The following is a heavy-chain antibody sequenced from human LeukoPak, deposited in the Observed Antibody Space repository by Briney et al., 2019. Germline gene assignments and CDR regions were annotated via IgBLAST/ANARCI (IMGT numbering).Heavy chain of an antibody. CDR1: GFTLSSYW. CDR2: IKQEGSEI. Sequence: GGSLRLSCAASGFTLSSYWMSWVRQAPGKGLEWVANIKQEGSEINYVDSVKGRFTISRDNAKNSMLLQMNSLRAEDTAVHYCARADYGGNLFFDYWGQGALVTVSS. CDR3: ARADYGGNLFFDY. V-gene: IGHV3-7*04. D-gene: IGHD4-23*01. J-gene: IGHJ4*02.